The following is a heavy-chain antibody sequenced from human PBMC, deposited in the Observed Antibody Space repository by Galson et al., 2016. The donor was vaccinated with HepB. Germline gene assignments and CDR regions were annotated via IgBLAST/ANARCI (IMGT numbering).Heavy chain of an antibody. CDR2: DSMDGRRK. J-gene: IGHJ4*02. CDR1: GFTFNRRG. V-gene: IGHV3-30*18. Sequence: LRLSCAASGFTFNRRGMHWVRQAPGKGLEWVAADSMDGRRKFYSDSVRGRFTISRDNSNNMLFLQMDSLRPDDTAVYYCAKRHEFCPPVGCSVDYWGQGTLVSVSS. D-gene: IGHD3-10*02. CDR3: AKRHEFCPPVGCSVDY.